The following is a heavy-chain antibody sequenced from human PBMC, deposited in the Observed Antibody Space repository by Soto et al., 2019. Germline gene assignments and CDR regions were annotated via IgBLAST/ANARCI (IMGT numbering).Heavy chain of an antibody. V-gene: IGHV3-7*01. CDR1: GLTFSNYW. D-gene: IGHD2-2*01. Sequence: EVQLVESGGGLVQPGGSLRLSCVVSGLTFSNYWMSWVRQAPGKGLEWVANINQDGSERYYVDSVKGRFTISRDNAKNSLSLQMTSLRADDTAVYYCARPARVCSSPGCSNWGQGTLVTVSS. J-gene: IGHJ4*02. CDR3: ARPARVCSSPGCSN. CDR2: INQDGSER.